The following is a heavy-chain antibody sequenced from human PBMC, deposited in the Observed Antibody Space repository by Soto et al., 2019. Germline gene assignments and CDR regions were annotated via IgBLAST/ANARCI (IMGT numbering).Heavy chain of an antibody. CDR3: ARDGRGSYSSGWYYFDY. CDR1: GYTFTSYY. Sequence: ASVKVSCKASGYTFTSYYMHWVRQAPGQGLEWMGIINPSGGSTSYAQKFQGRVTMTRDTSTSTVYMELSSLRSEDTAVYYCARDGRGSYSSGWYYFDYWGQGTLVTVSS. V-gene: IGHV1-46*01. J-gene: IGHJ4*02. CDR2: INPSGGST. D-gene: IGHD6-19*01.